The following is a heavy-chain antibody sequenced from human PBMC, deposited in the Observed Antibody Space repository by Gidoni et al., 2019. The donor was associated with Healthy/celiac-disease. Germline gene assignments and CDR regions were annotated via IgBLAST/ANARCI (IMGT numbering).Heavy chain of an antibody. J-gene: IGHJ4*02. Sequence: QVQLVESGGGVVQPGRSLRLSCAASGFTFSSYGMHWVRQAPGKGLEWVAFIWYDGSNKYYADSVKGRFTISRDNSKNTLYLQMNSLRAEDTAVYYCARDGLWCSGGSCYPGYWGQGTLVTVSS. D-gene: IGHD2-15*01. CDR2: IWYDGSNK. CDR3: ARDGLWCSGGSCYPGY. V-gene: IGHV3-33*01. CDR1: GFTFSSYG.